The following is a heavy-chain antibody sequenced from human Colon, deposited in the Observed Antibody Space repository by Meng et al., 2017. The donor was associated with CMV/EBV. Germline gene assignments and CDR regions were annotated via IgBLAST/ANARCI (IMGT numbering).Heavy chain of an antibody. CDR1: GFTFSSYS. J-gene: IGHJ3*01. D-gene: IGHD4-11*01. V-gene: IGHV3-21*01. CDR3: VAPDYSTSRDAFDF. CDR2: ISSSSSYI. Sequence: GESLKISCAASGFTFSSYSMNWVRQAPGKGLEWVSSISSSSSYIYYADSVKGRFTISRDNAKNSLYLQMNSLRAEDTAVYYCVAPDYSTSRDAFDFWGQGTMVTVSS.